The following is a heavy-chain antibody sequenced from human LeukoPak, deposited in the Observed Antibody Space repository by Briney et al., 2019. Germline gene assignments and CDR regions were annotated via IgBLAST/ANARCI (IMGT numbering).Heavy chain of an antibody. CDR1: GFTFSSYG. D-gene: IGHD1-26*01. CDR3: AKDLGGAGSGFIDP. J-gene: IGHJ5*02. Sequence: GGSLRLSCAASGFTFSSYGMHWVRQAPGKGLEWVAVISYDGSNKYYADSVKGRFTISRDNSKNTLYLQMNSLRAEDTAVYYCAKDLGGAGSGFIDPWGQGTLVTVSS. CDR2: ISYDGSNK. V-gene: IGHV3-30*18.